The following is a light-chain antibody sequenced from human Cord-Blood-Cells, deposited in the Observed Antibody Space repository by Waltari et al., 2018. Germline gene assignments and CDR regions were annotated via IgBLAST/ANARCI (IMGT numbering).Light chain of an antibody. V-gene: IGKV4-1*01. CDR3: QQYYSTPPSFT. CDR2: WAS. CDR1: QSFLYSSNNKNY. Sequence: DIVMAQSPESLAVSLGERADINCKSSQSFLYSSNNKNYLAWYQQKPGQPPKLLIYWASTRESGVPDRFSGSGSGTDFTLTISSLQAEDVAVYYCQQYYSTPPSFTFGPGTKVDIK. J-gene: IGKJ3*01.